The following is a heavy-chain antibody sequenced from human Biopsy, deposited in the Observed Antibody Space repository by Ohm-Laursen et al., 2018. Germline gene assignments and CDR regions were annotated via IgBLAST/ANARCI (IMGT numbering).Heavy chain of an antibody. Sequence: SDTLSLTCTVSGDSVTKYYWSWIRQPPGKGLEWIGHIYYSVMTNYNPSLQSRVTISVDTSKNQFSLTLRSVTAADTAVYYCARENFGSGSYFMWFDSWGQGTLVTVSS. D-gene: IGHD3-10*01. J-gene: IGHJ5*01. V-gene: IGHV4-59*02. CDR2: IYYSVMT. CDR1: GDSVTKYY. CDR3: ARENFGSGSYFMWFDS.